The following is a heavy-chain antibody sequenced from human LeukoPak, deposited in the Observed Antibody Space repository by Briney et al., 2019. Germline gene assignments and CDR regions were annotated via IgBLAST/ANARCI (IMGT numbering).Heavy chain of an antibody. J-gene: IGHJ6*02. CDR2: INHSGST. CDR1: GGSFSGYY. Sequence: SETLSLTCAVYGGSFSGYYWSWIRQPPGKGLEWIGEINHSGSTNYNPSLKSRVTISVDTSENQFSLKLSSVTAADTAVYYCASMYSKRPYYYYGMDVWGQGTTVTVSS. CDR3: ASMYSKRPYYYYGMDV. D-gene: IGHD6-13*01. V-gene: IGHV4-34*01.